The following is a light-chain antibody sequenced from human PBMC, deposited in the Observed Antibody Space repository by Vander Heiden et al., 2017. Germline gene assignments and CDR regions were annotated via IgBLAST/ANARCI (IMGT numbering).Light chain of an antibody. Sequence: DIVMTQSPLSLPVTPGEPASISCRSSQSLLHSNGYNYLDWYLQKPGQSPQLLIYLGSNRASGVPDRFSGSGSGTDFTLKISRVEAEDVGVYDCMQALQTLPITFGQGTRLEIK. CDR1: QSLLHSNGYNY. CDR3: MQALQTLPIT. V-gene: IGKV2-28*01. J-gene: IGKJ5*01. CDR2: LGS.